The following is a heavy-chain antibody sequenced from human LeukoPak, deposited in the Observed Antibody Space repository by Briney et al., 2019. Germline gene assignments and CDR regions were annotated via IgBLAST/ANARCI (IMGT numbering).Heavy chain of an antibody. Sequence: SETLSLTCTVSGGSISSYYWSWIRQPPGKGLEWIGYIYYSGSTNYNPSLKSRVTISVDTSKNQFSLKLSSVTAADTAVYYCARLSPASGFHDYWGQGTLVTVSS. CDR1: GGSISSYY. V-gene: IGHV4-59*08. CDR2: IYYSGST. CDR3: ARLSPASGFHDY. D-gene: IGHD6-19*01. J-gene: IGHJ4*02.